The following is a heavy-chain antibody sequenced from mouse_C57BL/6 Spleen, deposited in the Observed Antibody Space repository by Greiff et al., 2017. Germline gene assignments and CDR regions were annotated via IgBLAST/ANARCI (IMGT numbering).Heavy chain of an antibody. V-gene: IGHV1-5*01. CDR1: GYTFTSYW. Sequence: VQLQQSGTVLARPGASVKMSCKTSGYTFTSYWMHWVKQRPGQGLEWIGAIYPGNSDTSYNQKFKGKAKLTAVTSASTAYLELSSRTNEDSAVYYCTRSPGYSYFDYWGQGTTLTVSS. D-gene: IGHD2-3*01. CDR3: TRSPGYSYFDY. CDR2: IYPGNSDT. J-gene: IGHJ2*01.